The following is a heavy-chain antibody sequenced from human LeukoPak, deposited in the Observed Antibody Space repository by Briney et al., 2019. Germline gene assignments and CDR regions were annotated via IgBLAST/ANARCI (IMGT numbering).Heavy chain of an antibody. CDR2: ISGSGANT. V-gene: IGHV3-23*01. CDR3: AKDRSSGYPEWYFDL. Sequence: PGGSLRLCCAASGFTFSNYAMNWVRQPAGKGLEWVSAISGSGANTYYADSVKGRFTISRDNSKNTLYLQMNILRAEDSAVFYCAKDRSSGYPEWYFDLWGRGTLVTVSS. J-gene: IGHJ2*01. CDR1: GFTFSNYA. D-gene: IGHD3-22*01.